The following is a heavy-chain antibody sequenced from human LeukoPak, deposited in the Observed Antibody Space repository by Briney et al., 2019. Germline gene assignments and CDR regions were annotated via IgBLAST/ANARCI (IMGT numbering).Heavy chain of an antibody. Sequence: ASVKVSCKASGYTFTSYGISWVRQAPGQGLEWMGWINPNSGGTNYAQKFQGRVTMTRDTSISTAYMELSRLRSDDTAVYYCARGPNLRYFDWLLPLPFDYWGQGTLVTVSS. J-gene: IGHJ4*02. CDR1: GYTFTSYG. CDR3: ARGPNLRYFDWLLPLPFDY. D-gene: IGHD3-9*01. CDR2: INPNSGGT. V-gene: IGHV1-2*02.